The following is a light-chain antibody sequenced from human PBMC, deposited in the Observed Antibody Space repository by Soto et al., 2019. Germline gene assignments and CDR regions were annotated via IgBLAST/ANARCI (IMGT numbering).Light chain of an antibody. CDR3: NPYTSKSTGV. J-gene: IGLJ1*01. CDR2: EVS. CDR1: SSDVGGYNY. V-gene: IGLV2-14*01. Sequence: QSALTQPASVSGSPGQSITISCTGTSSDVGGYNYVSWYQQHPGKAPKLIIYEVSNRPSGVSNRFSGSKSGNTASLTISGLQAEDEACYYCNPYTSKSTGVLRTGTKVPVL.